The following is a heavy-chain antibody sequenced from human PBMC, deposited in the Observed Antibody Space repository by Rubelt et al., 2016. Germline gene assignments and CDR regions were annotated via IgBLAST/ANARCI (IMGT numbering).Heavy chain of an antibody. Sequence: QVQLQQWGAGLLKPSETLSLTCAVYGGSFSGYYWSWIRQPQGTGLEWIGEITHSGSTNYNPSLKSGVTMSVDTAKKQFSLKRSSVTAAETAVDYCASTRDGMVRTPRGPPSYYWGQGTLVTVSS. J-gene: IGHJ4*02. D-gene: IGHD4/OR15-4a*01. V-gene: IGHV4-34*01. CDR2: ITHSGST. CDR3: ASTRDGMVRTPRGPPSYY. CDR1: GGSFSGYY.